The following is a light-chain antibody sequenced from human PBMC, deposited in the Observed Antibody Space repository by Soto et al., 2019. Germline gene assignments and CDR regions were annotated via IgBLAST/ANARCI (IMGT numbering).Light chain of an antibody. V-gene: IGKV3-20*01. CDR2: GAS. CDR3: QQSGYSPIT. J-gene: IGKJ5*01. Sequence: EIVLTQSPGTLSLSPGERATLSCRASQSVSSSFLSWYQQKRGQAPRLLMFGASSRATGIPDRFSGSESGTDFTLTIYRLEPEDFAVYYCQQSGYSPITFGQGTRLEIK. CDR1: QSVSSSF.